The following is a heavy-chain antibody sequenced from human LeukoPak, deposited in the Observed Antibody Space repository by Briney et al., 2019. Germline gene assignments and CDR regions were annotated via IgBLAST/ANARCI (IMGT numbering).Heavy chain of an antibody. CDR2: IYYSGST. V-gene: IGHV4-34*11. CDR1: GGSFSNYY. D-gene: IGHD6-19*01. CDR3: ARDQYSSGWLGDY. Sequence: SETLSLTCAVYGGSFSNYYWSWIRQPPGKGLEWIGSIYYSGSTYYNPSLKSRVTISVDTSKNQFSLKLSSVTAADTAVYYCARDQYSSGWLGDYWGQGTLVTVSS. J-gene: IGHJ4*02.